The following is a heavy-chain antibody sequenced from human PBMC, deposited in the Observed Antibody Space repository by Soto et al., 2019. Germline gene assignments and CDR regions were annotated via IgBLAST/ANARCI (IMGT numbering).Heavy chain of an antibody. CDR1: GFIFSDYY. D-gene: IGHD3-16*01. J-gene: IGHJ6*02. CDR3: AIGGGQIHYFGMDV. Sequence: QVQLVESGGGLVKPGGSLRVSCVASGFIFSDYYLSWIRQVPGKGLECVAYISGTGDTKYYADSLEGRFTISRDNAKNSLYLQMTSLRVEDTAVYYCAIGGGQIHYFGMDVWGQGTTVTVSS. V-gene: IGHV3-11*01. CDR2: ISGTGDTK.